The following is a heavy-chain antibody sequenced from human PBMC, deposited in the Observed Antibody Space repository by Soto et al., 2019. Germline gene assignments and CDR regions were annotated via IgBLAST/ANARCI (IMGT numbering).Heavy chain of an antibody. CDR3: GRTRSDYATGGYYYGMDV. J-gene: IGHJ6*02. V-gene: IGHV3-74*01. D-gene: IGHD2-8*02. CDR2: INSEGSGT. CDR1: GFTFIRYW. Sequence: PGGSLRLSCAASGFTFIRYWMHWVRQAPGKGLVWVSRINSEGSGTSYAVSVKGRFTISRDNAKNTLHLQMKSLRAEDTAVYYCGRTRSDYATGGYYYGMDVWGQGTTVTVSS.